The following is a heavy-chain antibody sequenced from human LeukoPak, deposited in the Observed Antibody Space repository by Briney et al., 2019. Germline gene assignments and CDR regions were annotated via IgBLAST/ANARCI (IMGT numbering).Heavy chain of an antibody. Sequence: SETLSLICTVSGGSISYYYWGWIRQPPGKGLESIGYIYYSGSTNYHPSLKSRVTISVDTSKNQFSLNLSSVTAADTAVYYCARADYYYDSSGYTYLFDYWGQGILVTVSS. J-gene: IGHJ4*02. CDR1: GGSISYYY. V-gene: IGHV4-59*01. D-gene: IGHD3-22*01. CDR2: IYYSGST. CDR3: ARADYYYDSSGYTYLFDY.